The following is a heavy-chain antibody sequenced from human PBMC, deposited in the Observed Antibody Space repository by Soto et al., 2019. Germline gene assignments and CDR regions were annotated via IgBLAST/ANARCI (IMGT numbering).Heavy chain of an antibody. V-gene: IGHV2-5*02. J-gene: IGHJ6*02. CDR2: IYWDDDK. D-gene: IGHD2-15*01. Sequence: QITLKESGPTLVKPTQTLTLTCTFSGFSVSTSRVGVAWIRQPPGKALEWLALIYWDDDKRYSPFLQSRVTITKDTSKNQVVLTMTNMDPVDTATYYCAHKGGRGAGMDIWGQGTTVTVSS. CDR1: GFSVSTSRVG. CDR3: AHKGGRGAGMDI.